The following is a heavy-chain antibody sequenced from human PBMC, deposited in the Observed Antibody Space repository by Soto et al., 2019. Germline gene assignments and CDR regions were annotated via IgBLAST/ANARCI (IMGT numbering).Heavy chain of an antibody. CDR2: ISWNSGNI. CDR1: GFSFDGYA. Sequence: EVQLVESGGGLVQPGRSLRLSCAASGFSFDGYAMNWVRQPPGKGLEWVSGISWNSGNIDYAGSVKGRFTISRDNAKNSLYLQMTSLRAEDTALYYCVKASTYSSSQGWFDPWGQGTMVTVSS. D-gene: IGHD6-6*01. V-gene: IGHV3-9*01. CDR3: VKASTYSSSQGWFDP. J-gene: IGHJ5*02.